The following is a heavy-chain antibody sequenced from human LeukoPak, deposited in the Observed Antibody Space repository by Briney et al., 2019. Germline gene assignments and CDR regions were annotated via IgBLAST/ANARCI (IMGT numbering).Heavy chain of an antibody. J-gene: IGHJ3*01. CDR2: ISACNGDT. CDR1: GYTFTNYD. D-gene: IGHD2-21*01. CDR3: ARAGYCGDAGCRGGSAFDV. Sequence: ASVKVSCKTSGYTFTNYDIYWVRHAPGQGLECMGWISACNGDTRYAQILQGRFTVTTDTSTSTAYMELKSLTYDDTAVYYCARAGYCGDAGCRGGSAFDVWGQGTMVTVSS. V-gene: IGHV1-18*01.